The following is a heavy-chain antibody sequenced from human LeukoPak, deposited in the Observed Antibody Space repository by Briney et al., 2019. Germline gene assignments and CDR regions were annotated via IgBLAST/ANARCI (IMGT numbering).Heavy chain of an antibody. CDR2: ISSSSSYI. V-gene: IGHV3-21*01. Sequence: GGSLRLSCAASGFTFSSYSMNWVRQAPGKGLEWVSSISSSSSYIYYADSVKGRFPISRDNAKNSLYLQMNSLRAEDTAVYYCARDRVRDGYKNWFDPWGQGTLVTVSS. J-gene: IGHJ5*02. D-gene: IGHD5-24*01. CDR3: ARDRVRDGYKNWFDP. CDR1: GFTFSSYS.